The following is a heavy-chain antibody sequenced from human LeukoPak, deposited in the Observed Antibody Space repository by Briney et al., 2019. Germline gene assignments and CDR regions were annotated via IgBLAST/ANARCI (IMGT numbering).Heavy chain of an antibody. CDR1: GFTFDDYG. V-gene: IGHV3-20*04. Sequence: GVSLRLSCAASGFTFDDYGMSWVRQAPGKGLEWVSGINWNGGSTVYADSVKGRFTIYRDNAKNSLHLQMNSQRAEDTALYYSARERDYGDYMIGDYYYYYYMDVWGKGTTVTVSS. CDR3: ARERDYGDYMIGDYYYYYYMDV. D-gene: IGHD4-17*01. J-gene: IGHJ6*03. CDR2: INWNGGST.